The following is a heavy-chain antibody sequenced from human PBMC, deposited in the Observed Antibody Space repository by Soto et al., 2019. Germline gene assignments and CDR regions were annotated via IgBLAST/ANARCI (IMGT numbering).Heavy chain of an antibody. CDR1: GGYISGYD. CDR2: IYYSGST. J-gene: IGHJ6*02. D-gene: IGHD3-22*01. Sequence: QSHSYTVSGGYISGYDGSWIRKKPGKGLEWIGYIYYSGSTNYNPSLKSRVTISVDTSKNQFSLKLSSVTAADTAVYYCARDRSSGLGKILPYYYYYGMDVWGQGTTVTVSS. V-gene: IGHV4-59*01. CDR3: ARDRSSGLGKILPYYYYYGMDV.